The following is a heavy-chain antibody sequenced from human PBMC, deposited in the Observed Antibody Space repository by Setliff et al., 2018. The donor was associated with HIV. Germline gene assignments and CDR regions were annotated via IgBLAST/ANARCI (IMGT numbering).Heavy chain of an antibody. CDR1: TFPFSNYD. Sequence: SLRLSCAASTFPFSNYDIQWVRQAPGKGLEWVAFVSFEGGNKYYADSVKGRFTISRDNTKNSLYLQMNSLRAENTAVYYCAKGDSFVFSYVYPDYWGPGTQVTVSS. CDR3: AKGDSFVFSYVYPDY. D-gene: IGHD3-22*01. CDR2: VSFEGGNK. V-gene: IGHV3-30-3*01. J-gene: IGHJ4*02.